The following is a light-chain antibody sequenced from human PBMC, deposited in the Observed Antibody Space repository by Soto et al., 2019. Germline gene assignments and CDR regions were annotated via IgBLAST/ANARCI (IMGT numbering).Light chain of an antibody. V-gene: IGLV1-40*01. CDR3: HSSDTSLSGWV. CDR1: SSNIGAGYD. J-gene: IGLJ3*02. Sequence: QSVLTQPPSVSGAPGQRVTISCTGSSSNIGAGYDVPWYQQLPGTAPKLLIYGNSNRPSGVPDRLSGSKSGTSASLAITGLQDEDEADYYCHSSDTSLSGWVFGGGTKLTVL. CDR2: GNS.